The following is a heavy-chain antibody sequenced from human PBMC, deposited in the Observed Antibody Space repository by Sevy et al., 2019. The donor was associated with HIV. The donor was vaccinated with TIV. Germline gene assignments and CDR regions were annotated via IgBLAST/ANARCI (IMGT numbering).Heavy chain of an antibody. J-gene: IGHJ3*01. CDR1: GFSFSSYW. CDR3: ARAHYYYDSSGYMGIDAFDV. D-gene: IGHD3-22*01. V-gene: IGHV3-74*01. CDR2: SNSDEISG. Sequence: GGSLRLSCAASGFSFSSYWMHWVRQAPGKGMEWVSRSNSDEISGSYADSVMGRFTISRDNAKNTLYLQMENLRVEDTAIYYCARAHYYYDSSGYMGIDAFDVWGQGTTVTVSS.